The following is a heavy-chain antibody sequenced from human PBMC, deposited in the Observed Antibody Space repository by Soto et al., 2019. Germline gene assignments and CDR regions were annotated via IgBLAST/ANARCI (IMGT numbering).Heavy chain of an antibody. CDR3: ARRVGLDVDY. CDR2: IWYDGNKK. CDR1: GFTFSSYG. Sequence: QVQLVESGGGVVQPGRSLRLSCAASGFTFSSYGMHWVRQAPGKGLEWVAVIWYDGNKKYYADSVKGRFTISRDNSKKPLYLQVNSLRAEDTAVYYCARRVGLDVDYWGQGTLVTVSS. V-gene: IGHV3-33*01. D-gene: IGHD1-26*01. J-gene: IGHJ4*02.